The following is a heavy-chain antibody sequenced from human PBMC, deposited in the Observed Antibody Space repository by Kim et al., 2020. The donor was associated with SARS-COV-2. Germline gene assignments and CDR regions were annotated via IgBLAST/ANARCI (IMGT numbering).Heavy chain of an antibody. CDR2: IYYSGST. V-gene: IGHV4-39*01. CDR1: GGSISSSSYY. D-gene: IGHD3-3*01. Sequence: SETLSLTCTVSGGSISSSSYYWGWIRQPPGKGLEWIGSIYYSGSTYYNPSLKSRVTISVDTSKNQFSLKLSSVTAADPAVSYCARHRGGKTYYDFWSGHDYWGQGTLVTVSS. J-gene: IGHJ4*02. CDR3: ARHRGGKTYYDFWSGHDY.